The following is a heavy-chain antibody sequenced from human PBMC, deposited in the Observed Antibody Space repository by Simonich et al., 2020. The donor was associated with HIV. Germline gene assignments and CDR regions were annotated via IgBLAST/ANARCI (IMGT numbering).Heavy chain of an antibody. CDR3: AKVIWVDFEYYFDH. D-gene: IGHD2-21*01. V-gene: IGHV3-21*04. CDR1: GFTFNDYS. CDR2: ISSSSSYI. Sequence: EVQLVESGGGLVKPGGSLRLSCAASGFTFNDYSRNWVRQAPGKGLEWVSSISSSSSYISYTDSMKCRFTISRDNAKNSLYLQMNSLRADDTAVYHCAKVIWVDFEYYFDHWGQGTLVTVSS. J-gene: IGHJ4*02.